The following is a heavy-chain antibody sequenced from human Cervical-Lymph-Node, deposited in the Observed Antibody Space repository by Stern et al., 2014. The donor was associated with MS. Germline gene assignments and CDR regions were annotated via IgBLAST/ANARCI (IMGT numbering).Heavy chain of an antibody. CDR1: GYTFTSYY. Sequence: HVQLVQSGAEVKTPGASVKVSCKASGYTFTSYYLHWVRQAPGQGLEWIGIINPSGGTTSHAQKFQGRVTMTRDTSTSTVYMELSSLRSEDTAVYYCAREVAGHRLGMMDVWGQGTTVTVSS. CDR2: INPSGGTT. V-gene: IGHV1-46*01. CDR3: AREVAGHRLGMMDV. D-gene: IGHD6-19*01. J-gene: IGHJ6*02.